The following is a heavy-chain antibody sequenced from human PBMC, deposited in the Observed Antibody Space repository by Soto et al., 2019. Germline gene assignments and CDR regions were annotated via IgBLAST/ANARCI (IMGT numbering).Heavy chain of an antibody. Sequence: PGGSLRLSCGASGFAFSSYGMHWVRQAPGKGLEWVAVISYDGSNKYYADSVKGRFTISRDNSKNTLYLQMNSLRAEDTAVYYCAKDLRLRSYFDYWGQGTLVTVSS. CDR3: AKDLRLRSYFDY. CDR2: ISYDGSNK. D-gene: IGHD4-17*01. V-gene: IGHV3-30*18. J-gene: IGHJ4*02. CDR1: GFAFSSYG.